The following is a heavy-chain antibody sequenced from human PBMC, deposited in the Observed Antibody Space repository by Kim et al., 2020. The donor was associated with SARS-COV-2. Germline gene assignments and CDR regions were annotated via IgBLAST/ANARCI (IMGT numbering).Heavy chain of an antibody. Sequence: GGSLRLSCAASGFSFSTYGMHWVRQAPGKGLEWVALISYDGSNKNYGDSVKGRFTISRDNSKNTLYLQMNSLRPEDTALYYCAKALLRGVNFYYYGMDVWGQGTTVTVSS. CDR1: GFSFSTYG. CDR2: ISYDGSNK. CDR3: AKALLRGVNFYYYGMDV. V-gene: IGHV3-30*18. J-gene: IGHJ6*02. D-gene: IGHD3-10*01.